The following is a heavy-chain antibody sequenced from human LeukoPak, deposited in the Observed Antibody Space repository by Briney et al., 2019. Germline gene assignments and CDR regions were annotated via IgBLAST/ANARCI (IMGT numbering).Heavy chain of an antibody. CDR1: GFTFSGSA. J-gene: IGHJ3*02. V-gene: IGHV3-73*01. CDR3: TTAAAQPYI. CDR2: IRSKANSYAT. D-gene: IGHD1-14*01. Sequence: GGSLRLSCAASGFTFSGSAMHWVRQASGKGLEWVGRIRSKANSYATAYAASVKGRFTISRDDSKNTAYLQMNSLKTEDTAVYYCTTAAAQPYIWGQGTMVTASS.